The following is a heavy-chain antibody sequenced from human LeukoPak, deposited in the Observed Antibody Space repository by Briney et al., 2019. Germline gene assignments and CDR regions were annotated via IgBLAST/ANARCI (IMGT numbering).Heavy chain of an antibody. V-gene: IGHV1-18*01. CDR1: GYTFTNYD. D-gene: IGHD5/OR15-5a*01. Sequence: ASVKVSCKASGYTFTNYDLNWVRQAPGQGLEWMGWISAYNGNTNYARKVQGRLTLTTDTSTSTAYLELRSLRPDDTAMYYCAGRVVYAYRPNDPFDIWGPGTMVIVSS. CDR2: ISAYNGNT. J-gene: IGHJ3*02. CDR3: AGRVVYAYRPNDPFDI.